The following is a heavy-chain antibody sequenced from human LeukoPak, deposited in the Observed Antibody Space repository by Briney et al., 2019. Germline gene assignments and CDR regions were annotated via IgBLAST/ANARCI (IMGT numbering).Heavy chain of an antibody. Sequence: AGGSLRLSCAASGFTFSSYSMNWVRQAPGKGLEWVSSISSSSSYIYYADSVKGRFTISRDNAKNSLYLQMNSLRAEDTAVYYCARTLRRYSSGWYPDYFDYWGQGTLVTVSS. J-gene: IGHJ4*02. V-gene: IGHV3-21*01. CDR1: GFTFSSYS. D-gene: IGHD6-19*01. CDR2: ISSSSSYI. CDR3: ARTLRRYSSGWYPDYFDY.